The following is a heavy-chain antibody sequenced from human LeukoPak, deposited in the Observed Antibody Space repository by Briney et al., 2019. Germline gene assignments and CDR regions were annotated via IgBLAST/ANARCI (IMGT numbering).Heavy chain of an antibody. CDR1: GFTFSSYA. D-gene: IGHD6-19*01. V-gene: IGHV3-30-3*01. J-gene: IGHJ4*02. CDR3: ARGVGSGWYDY. Sequence: PGGSLRLSCAASGFTFSSYAMHWVRQAAGKGLEWVAVISYDGSNKYYADSVKGRFTISRDNSKNTLYLQMNSLRAEDTAVYYCARGVGSGWYDYWGQGTQVTVSS. CDR2: ISYDGSNK.